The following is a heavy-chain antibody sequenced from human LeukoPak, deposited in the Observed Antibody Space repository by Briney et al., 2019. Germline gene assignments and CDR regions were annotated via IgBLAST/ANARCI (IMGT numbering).Heavy chain of an antibody. CDR2: INTNTGNP. Sequence: GASVKVSCKASGYTFTSYGISWVRQAPGQGLEWMGWINTNTGNPTYAQGFTGRFVFSLDTSVSTAYLQISSLKAEDTAIYYCARRSMVQHLDVWGKGTTVTVSS. CDR3: ARRSMVQHLDV. V-gene: IGHV7-4-1*02. D-gene: IGHD3-10*01. J-gene: IGHJ6*04. CDR1: GYTFTSYG.